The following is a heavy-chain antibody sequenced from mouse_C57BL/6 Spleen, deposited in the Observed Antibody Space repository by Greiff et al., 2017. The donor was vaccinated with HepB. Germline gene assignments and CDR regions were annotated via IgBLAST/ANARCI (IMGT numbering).Heavy chain of an antibody. J-gene: IGHJ2*01. D-gene: IGHD1-1*01. CDR2: INPGSGGT. CDR1: GYAFTNYL. CDR3: ARGSIYDYGSGDY. V-gene: IGHV1-54*01. Sequence: VQLQQSGAELVRPGTSVKVSCKASGYAFTNYLIEWVQQRPGQGLEWIGVINPGSGGTNYNEKFKGKATLTADKSSSTAYMQLSSLTSEDSAVYFGARGSIYDYGSGDYWGQGTTLTVSS.